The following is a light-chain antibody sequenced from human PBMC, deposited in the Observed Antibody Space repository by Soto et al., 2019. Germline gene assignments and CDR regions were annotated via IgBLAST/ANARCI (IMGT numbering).Light chain of an antibody. CDR3: SSYTNINTRACV. CDR2: EVT. J-gene: IGLJ1*01. V-gene: IGLV2-14*01. CDR1: SSDIGAYNY. Sequence: QSVLTQPASVSGSPGQSIIISCTGTSSDIGAYNYVSWYQQHPGKAPKLIIYEVTDRPSGVSNRFSGSKSGNTASLTISGLQAEDEAEYYCSSYTNINTRACVFGTGTKLTVL.